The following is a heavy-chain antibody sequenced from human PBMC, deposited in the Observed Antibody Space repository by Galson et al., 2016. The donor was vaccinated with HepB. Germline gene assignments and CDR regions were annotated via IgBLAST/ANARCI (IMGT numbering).Heavy chain of an antibody. J-gene: IGHJ6*04. CDR1: GFTFNNYG. CDR2: ISRSGDST. CDR3: VQGSTAPAV. V-gene: IGHV3-23*01. Sequence: SLRLSCAASGFTFNNYGMTWVRQAPGKGLEVVSSISRSGDSTDYADSVKGRFTISRDNSKNTLSLQMNSLTADDTATYYCVQGSTAPAVWGKGTTVTVSS. D-gene: IGHD1-26*01.